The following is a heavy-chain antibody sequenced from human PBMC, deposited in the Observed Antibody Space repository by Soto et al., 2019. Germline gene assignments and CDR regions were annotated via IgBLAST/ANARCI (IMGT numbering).Heavy chain of an antibody. CDR2: ISSSSSYI. Sequence: PGGSLRLSCAASGFTFSDYYMSWIRQAPGKGLEWVSYISSSSSYIYYADSVKGRFTISRDNAKNSLYLQMNSLRAEDTAVYHCARAFNLLPVPDAFDIWGQGTMVTVSS. V-gene: IGHV3-11*06. CDR3: ARAFNLLPVPDAFDI. CDR1: GFTFSDYY. J-gene: IGHJ3*02.